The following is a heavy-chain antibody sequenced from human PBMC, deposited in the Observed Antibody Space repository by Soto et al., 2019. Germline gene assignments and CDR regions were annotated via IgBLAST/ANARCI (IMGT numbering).Heavy chain of an antibody. D-gene: IGHD3-16*02. CDR1: GTSFDNFA. J-gene: IGHJ4*02. Sequence: QVQLVQSGAEVKKPGASVRLSCKVSGTSFDNFAVHWVRQTPGQRPEWMGRINVGDDKTKYSEKFQGRVIVSYDTSATTAYKELRALSSEDTAVYYCARAKYDYIWGSYHPFDQWAQGAQVTVAS. CDR3: ARAKYDYIWGSYHPFDQ. V-gene: IGHV1-3*01. CDR2: INVGDDKT.